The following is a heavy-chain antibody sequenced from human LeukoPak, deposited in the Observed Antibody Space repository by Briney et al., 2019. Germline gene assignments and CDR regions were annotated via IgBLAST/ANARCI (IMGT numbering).Heavy chain of an antibody. V-gene: IGHV3-23*01. Sequence: GGSLRLSCAGSGFIFSNYAMNWVRQAPEKGLEWVSTIHGGGDVTYYADSVKGRFTISRDNSRNTLYLQMNSLRAEDTAVYHCAKDGTGGLEYWGQGTLVTVSS. CDR2: IHGGGDVT. CDR1: GFIFSNYA. CDR3: AKDGTGGLEY. D-gene: IGHD3-10*01. J-gene: IGHJ4*02.